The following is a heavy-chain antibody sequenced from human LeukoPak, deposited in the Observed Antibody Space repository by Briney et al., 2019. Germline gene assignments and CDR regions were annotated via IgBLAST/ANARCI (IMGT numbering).Heavy chain of an antibody. D-gene: IGHD1-26*01. CDR3: AKDRTVGASYWYFDL. Sequence: GGSLRLSCAASGFTFSSYSINWVRQAPGKGLEWVSSISSSISYIYYADSVKGRFTISRDSSRNTLFLHMNTLRAEDTAIYYCAKDRTVGASYWYFDLWGRGTLVTVSS. CDR2: ISSSISYI. J-gene: IGHJ2*01. CDR1: GFTFSSYS. V-gene: IGHV3-21*04.